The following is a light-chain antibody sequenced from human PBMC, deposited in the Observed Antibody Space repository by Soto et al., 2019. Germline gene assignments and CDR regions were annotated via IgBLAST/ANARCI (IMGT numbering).Light chain of an antibody. CDR3: QQSYSTSLIT. Sequence: DIHMTLSPSSLSASVVDRVTITCRASQSISSYLNWYQQTPGKAPKLLIYAASSLQSGVPSRFSGSGSGTDFTLTISSLQPEDFATYYCQQSYSTSLITFGQGTRLEIK. V-gene: IGKV1-39*01. CDR1: QSISSY. CDR2: AAS. J-gene: IGKJ5*01.